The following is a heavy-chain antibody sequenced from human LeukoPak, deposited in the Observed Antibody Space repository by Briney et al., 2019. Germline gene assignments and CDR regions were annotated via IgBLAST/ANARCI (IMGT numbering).Heavy chain of an antibody. CDR1: GFTFSNHG. CDR2: IWYDGSKQ. CDR3: ARDPSSTLDY. J-gene: IGHJ4*02. Sequence: PGGSLRLSCVASGFTFSNHGMHWVRQAPGKGLEWVAAIWYDGSKQYYADPVKGRFTISRDDSKNTLYLQMNSLRAEDTAVYYCARDPSSTLDYWGQGTLVTVSS. V-gene: IGHV3-33*01. D-gene: IGHD2-15*01.